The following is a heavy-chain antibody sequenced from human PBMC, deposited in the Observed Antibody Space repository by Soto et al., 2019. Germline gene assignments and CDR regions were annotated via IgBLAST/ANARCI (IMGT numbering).Heavy chain of an antibody. Sequence: GESLKISCKGSGYSFTSYWIGWVRQMPGKGLEWMGIIYPGDSDTRYSPSFQGQVTISADKSTSTAYLQWSSLKASDTAMYYCARQNFIAAASRDAFDIWGQGTMVTVSS. J-gene: IGHJ3*02. D-gene: IGHD6-13*01. CDR3: ARQNFIAAASRDAFDI. V-gene: IGHV5-51*01. CDR1: GYSFTSYW. CDR2: IYPGDSDT.